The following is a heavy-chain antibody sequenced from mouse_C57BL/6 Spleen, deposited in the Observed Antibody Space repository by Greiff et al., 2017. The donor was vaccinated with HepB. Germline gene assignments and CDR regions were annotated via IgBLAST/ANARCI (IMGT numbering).Heavy chain of an antibody. CDR1: GYAFSSYW. J-gene: IGHJ3*01. CDR2: IYPGDGDT. Sequence: VQLKESGAELVKPGASVKISCKASGYAFSSYWMNWVKQRPGKGLEWIGQIYPGDGDTNYNGKFKGKATLTADKSSSTAYMQLSSLTSEDSAVYFCARGRNDYDPAWFAYWGQGTLVTVSA. D-gene: IGHD2-4*01. V-gene: IGHV1-80*01. CDR3: ARGRNDYDPAWFAY.